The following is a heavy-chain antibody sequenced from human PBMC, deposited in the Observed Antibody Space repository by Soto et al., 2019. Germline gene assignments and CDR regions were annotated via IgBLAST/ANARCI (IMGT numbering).Heavy chain of an antibody. CDR1: GFTFSSYA. D-gene: IGHD3-22*01. CDR3: ARDPDYYDSSGYYPD. J-gene: IGHJ4*02. V-gene: IGHV3-30-3*01. CDR2: ISYDGSNK. Sequence: PGGSLRLSCAASGFTFSSYAMHGVRQAPGKGLEWVAVISYDGSNKYYADSVKGRFTISRDNSKNTLYLQMNSLRAEDTAVYYCARDPDYYDSSGYYPDWGQGTLVTV.